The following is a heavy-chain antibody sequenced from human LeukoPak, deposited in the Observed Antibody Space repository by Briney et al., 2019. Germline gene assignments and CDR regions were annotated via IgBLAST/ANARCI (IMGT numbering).Heavy chain of an antibody. CDR2: VDPSDSYT. V-gene: IGHV5-10-1*01. D-gene: IGHD2-2*01. J-gene: IGHJ4*02. Sequence: GESLKISCKSSGYSFTFYWISWVRQMPGKGLEWMGRVDPSDSYTNYSPSFQGHVTISADKSISTAYLQGSSLKASDTAMYYCARREAYCSSTSCRPFDYWGQGTLVTVSS. CDR3: ARREAYCSSTSCRPFDY. CDR1: GYSFTFYW.